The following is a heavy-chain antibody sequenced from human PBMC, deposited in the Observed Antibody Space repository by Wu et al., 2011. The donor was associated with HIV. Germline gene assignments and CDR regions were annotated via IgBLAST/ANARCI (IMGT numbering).Heavy chain of an antibody. D-gene: IGHD3-10*01. V-gene: IGHV1-8*03. CDR2: MHPNSGNT. CDR3: HGTVHGGYGSGSHLPRYYYYYG. Sequence: QVQLVQSGAEVKKPGASVKVSCKASGYTFTSYDINWVRQATGQGLEWMGWMHPNSGNTGYAQKFQGRVTITRNTSISTAYMELSSLRSEDTAVYTAHGTVHGGYGSGSHLPRYYYYYG. J-gene: IGHJ6*01. CDR1: GYTFTSYD.